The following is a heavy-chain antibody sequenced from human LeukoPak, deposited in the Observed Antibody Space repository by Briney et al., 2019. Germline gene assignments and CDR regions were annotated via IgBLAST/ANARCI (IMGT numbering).Heavy chain of an antibody. J-gene: IGHJ4*02. Sequence: PGGSLRLSCAASGFTFSSYAMHWVRQAPGKGLEYVSAISSNGGSIYYANSVKGRFTISRDNSKNTLYLQMGSLRAEDMAVYYCARTGIAAAGTPFDYWGQGTLVTVSS. CDR1: GFTFSSYA. CDR2: ISSNGGSI. CDR3: ARTGIAAAGTPFDY. V-gene: IGHV3-64*01. D-gene: IGHD6-13*01.